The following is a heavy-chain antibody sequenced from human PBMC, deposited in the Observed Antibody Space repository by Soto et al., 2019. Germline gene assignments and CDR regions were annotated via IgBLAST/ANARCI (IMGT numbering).Heavy chain of an antibody. D-gene: IGHD6-19*01. CDR1: GFTFSDYA. J-gene: IGHJ4*02. CDR3: ARDLLSGANYYAH. Sequence: DVQLVESGGGLVKPGGSLRLSCAASGFTFSDYAMNWVRQAPGKRLEWVSSISYTGDFIYYADSVKGRFTISRDNAKNALYLQMTGLRGDDTAVYYCARDLLSGANYYAHWGQGTLVTVSS. V-gene: IGHV3-21*04. CDR2: ISYTGDFI.